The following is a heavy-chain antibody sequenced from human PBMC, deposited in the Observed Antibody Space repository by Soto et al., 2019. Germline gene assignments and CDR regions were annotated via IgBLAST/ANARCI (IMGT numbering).Heavy chain of an antibody. Sequence: EVQLVESGGGLVQPGGSLRLSCAASGFTFSSYWMSWVRQAPGKGLEWVANIKQDGSEKYYVDSLKGRFTISRDNAENSLSLQLNSLRAEDTAVYYCARGRTGFFSAAHYFDYWGQGTLVTVSS. V-gene: IGHV3-7*01. J-gene: IGHJ4*02. D-gene: IGHD3-3*01. CDR2: IKQDGSEK. CDR1: GFTFSSYW. CDR3: ARGRTGFFSAAHYFDY.